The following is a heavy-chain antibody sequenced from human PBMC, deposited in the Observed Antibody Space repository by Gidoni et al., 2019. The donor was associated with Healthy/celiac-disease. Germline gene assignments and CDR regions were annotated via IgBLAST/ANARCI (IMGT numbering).Heavy chain of an antibody. V-gene: IGHV4-34*01. J-gene: IGHJ4*02. CDR3: ARGYWSGGSCFDY. Sequence: QVQLQQWVAGLLKPSETLSLTSAVSGGSFIVYYWSWIRQPPGKGLEWIGEINNSGRTNYNQSLKSRVTISVDTSKNQFSLKLSSVTAAETAVYYCARGYWSGGSCFDYWGQGTLVTVSS. CDR1: GGSFIVYY. CDR2: INNSGRT. D-gene: IGHD2-15*01.